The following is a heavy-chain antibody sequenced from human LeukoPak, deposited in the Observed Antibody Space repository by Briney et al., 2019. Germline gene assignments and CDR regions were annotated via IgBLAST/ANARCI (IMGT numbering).Heavy chain of an antibody. V-gene: IGHV3-30-3*01. CDR1: GFTFSSYA. CDR2: ISYDGSNK. D-gene: IGHD2/OR15-2a*01. CDR3: AKEFSMTLPYYMDV. Sequence: PGGSLRLSCAASGFTFSSYAMHWVRQAPGKGLEWVAVISYDGSNKYYADSVKGRFTISRDNSKNTLYLQMSSLRPEDTATYYCAKEFSMTLPYYMDVWGKGTTVTVSS. J-gene: IGHJ6*03.